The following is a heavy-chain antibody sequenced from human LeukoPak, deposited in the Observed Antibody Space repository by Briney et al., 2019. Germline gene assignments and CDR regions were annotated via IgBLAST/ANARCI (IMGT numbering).Heavy chain of an antibody. CDR2: IYPGDSDT. Sequence: GESLKISCKGSGYSFNSYWIGWVRQMPGKGLEWMGIIYPGDSDTRYSPSFQGQVTISADKSISTAYLQWSSLKASDTAMYYCARRIRGYSGRAWFDPWGQGTLVTVSS. CDR1: GYSFNSYW. D-gene: IGHD5-12*01. CDR3: ARRIRGYSGRAWFDP. J-gene: IGHJ5*02. V-gene: IGHV5-51*01.